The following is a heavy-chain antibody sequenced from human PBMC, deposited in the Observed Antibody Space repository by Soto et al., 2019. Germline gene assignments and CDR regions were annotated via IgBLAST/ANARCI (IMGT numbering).Heavy chain of an antibody. Sequence: GGSLRLSCAASGFTFSNAWMSWVRQAPGKGLEWVGRIKSKTDGGTTDYAAPVKGRFTISRDDSKNTLYLQMNSLKTEDTAVYYCAREDKDILTGYYYYYGMDVWGQGTTVTVSS. CDR2: IKSKTDGGTT. V-gene: IGHV3-15*01. J-gene: IGHJ6*02. D-gene: IGHD3-9*01. CDR1: GFTFSNAW. CDR3: AREDKDILTGYYYYYGMDV.